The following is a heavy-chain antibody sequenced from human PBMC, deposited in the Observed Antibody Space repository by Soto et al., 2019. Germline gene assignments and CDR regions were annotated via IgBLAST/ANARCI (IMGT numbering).Heavy chain of an antibody. CDR1: GYTFTGYY. V-gene: IGHV1-2*02. Sequence: ASVKVSCKASGYTFTGYYMHWVRQAPGQGLEWMGWINPNSGGTNYAQKFQGRVTMTRDTSISTAYMELSRLRSDDTAVYYCAKGDTLEPLSNYYYGMDVWGQGTTVTVSS. D-gene: IGHD1-1*01. CDR3: AKGDTLEPLSNYYYGMDV. CDR2: INPNSGGT. J-gene: IGHJ6*02.